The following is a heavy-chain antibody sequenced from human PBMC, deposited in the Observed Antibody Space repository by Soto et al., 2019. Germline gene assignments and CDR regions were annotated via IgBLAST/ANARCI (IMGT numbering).Heavy chain of an antibody. J-gene: IGHJ5*02. CDR2: IYYSGST. CDR1: GGSISSGDYY. V-gene: IGHV4-30-4*01. D-gene: IGHD2-15*01. Sequence: QVQLQESGPGLVKPSQTLSLTCTVSGGSISSGDYYWSWIRQPPGKGLEWIGYIYYSGSTYYNPSLKSRVTISVDTSKNQFSLKLSSVTAADPAVYYCAREFGNGVVVAAAYQMGGFDPWGQGTLVTVSS. CDR3: AREFGNGVVVAAAYQMGGFDP.